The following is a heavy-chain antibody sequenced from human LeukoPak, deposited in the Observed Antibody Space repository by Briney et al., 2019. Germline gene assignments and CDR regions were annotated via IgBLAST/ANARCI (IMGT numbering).Heavy chain of an antibody. CDR1: GGSISSNDHY. J-gene: IGHJ4*02. CDR2: IYYSGRT. Sequence: TLSLTCTVSGGSISSNDHYWRWIRQPPGRSLEWIVYIYYSGRTFYNPSLKTRGAIAVDTSKNQFALRLSSVSAADTALYYCARSSYDTVGGDYFDFWGQGILVTVSS. V-gene: IGHV4-30-4*08. CDR3: ARSSYDTVGGDYFDF. D-gene: IGHD3-9*01.